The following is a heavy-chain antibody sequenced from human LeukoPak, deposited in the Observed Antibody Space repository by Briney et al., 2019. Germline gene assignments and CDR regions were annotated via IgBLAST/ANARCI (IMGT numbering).Heavy chain of an antibody. V-gene: IGHV3-7*04. Sequence: GGSLRLSCAASGFTLSGHWMGWVRQAPGKGLEWVDNIKQDGSQTDYVDSVKGRFTISRDNAKNTLYLQMNSLRAEDTAVYYCARSSGWYDYWGQGTLVTVSS. CDR1: GFTLSGHW. J-gene: IGHJ4*02. CDR2: IKQDGSQT. D-gene: IGHD6-19*01. CDR3: ARSSGWYDY.